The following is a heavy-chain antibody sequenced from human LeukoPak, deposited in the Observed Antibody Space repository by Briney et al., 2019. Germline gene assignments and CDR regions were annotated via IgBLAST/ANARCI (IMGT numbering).Heavy chain of an antibody. D-gene: IGHD5-12*01. J-gene: IGHJ6*03. V-gene: IGHV4-61*02. Sequence: SETLSPTCTVSGGSISSGSYYWSWIRQPAGKGLEWIGRIYTSGSTNYNPSLKSRVTISVDTSKNQFSLKLSSVTAADTAVYYCARDVDYYMDVWGKGTTVTISS. CDR3: ARDVDYYMDV. CDR2: IYTSGST. CDR1: GGSISSGSYY.